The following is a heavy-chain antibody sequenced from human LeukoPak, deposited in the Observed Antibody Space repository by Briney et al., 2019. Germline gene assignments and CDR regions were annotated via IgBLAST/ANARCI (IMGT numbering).Heavy chain of an antibody. CDR2: FSTFSGNT. CDR3: ARGLYDFWSGYQFDH. D-gene: IGHD3-3*01. V-gene: IGHV1-18*01. Sequence: ASVKVSCKASGYIFTNYAINWVRQAPGQGLEWVGWFSTFSGNTDYAQNLRGRVILTTDTSTNTAYMELMTLRSDDTAVYYCARGLYDFWSGYQFDHWGQGTLVTASS. CDR1: GYIFTNYA. J-gene: IGHJ4*02.